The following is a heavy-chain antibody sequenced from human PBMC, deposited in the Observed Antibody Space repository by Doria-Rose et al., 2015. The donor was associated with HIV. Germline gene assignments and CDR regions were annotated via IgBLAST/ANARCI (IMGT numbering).Heavy chain of an antibody. CDR1: GVSLSSPGMG. CDR3: ARIKSSRWYHKYYFDF. D-gene: IGHD6-13*01. V-gene: IGHV2-26*01. CDR2: IVSDDDR. J-gene: IGHJ4*02. Sequence: SGPVLVKPTETLTLTCTVSGVSLSSPGMGVSWIRQPPAKALEWLAHIVSDDDRSYKTSLKSRLTISRGTSKSQVVLTMTDMDPVDTATYYCARIKSSRWYHKYYFDFWGQGTLVIVSA.